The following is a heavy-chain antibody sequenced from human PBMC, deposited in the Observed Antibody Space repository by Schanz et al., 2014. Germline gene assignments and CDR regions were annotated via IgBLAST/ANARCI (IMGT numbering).Heavy chain of an antibody. Sequence: QVQLVQSGAEVKKPGSSVKVSCKASGGTFSSSTLTWVRQAPGQGLEWMGLINPSGGSTSYAQKFRGRVTMTRDTSTSTVYMELSSLRSEDTAVYFCARGPSTGAFDIWGQGTMVTVSS. CDR1: GGTFSSST. J-gene: IGHJ3*02. CDR3: ARGPSTGAFDI. V-gene: IGHV1-46*03. CDR2: INPSGGST.